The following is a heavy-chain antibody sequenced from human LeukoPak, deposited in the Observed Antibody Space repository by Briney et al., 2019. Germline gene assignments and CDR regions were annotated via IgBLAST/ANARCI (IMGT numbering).Heavy chain of an antibody. CDR1: GGTFSSYA. Sequence: SVKVSCTASGGTFSSYAISWVRQAPGQGLEWMGRIIPILGIANYAQKLQGRVTITADKSTRTAYMELRSLRAEDTAVYYCASYEVQLERPDYYGMDVWGQGTTVTVSS. CDR3: ASYEVQLERPDYYGMDV. V-gene: IGHV1-69*04. CDR2: IIPILGIA. D-gene: IGHD1-1*01. J-gene: IGHJ6*02.